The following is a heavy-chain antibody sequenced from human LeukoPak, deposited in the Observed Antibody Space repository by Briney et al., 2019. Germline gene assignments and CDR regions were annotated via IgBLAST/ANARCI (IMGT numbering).Heavy chain of an antibody. CDR3: ARESTYYYDSSGYYSIEYFQH. J-gene: IGHJ1*01. CDR2: IKSKTDGGTT. Sequence: PGGSLRLSCAASGFTFSNAWMNWVRQAPGKGLEWVGRIKSKTDGGTTDYAAPVKGRFTISRDNSKNTLYLQMNSLRAEDTAVYYCARESTYYYDSSGYYSIEYFQHWGQGTLVTVSS. CDR1: GFTFSNAW. D-gene: IGHD3-22*01. V-gene: IGHV3-15*07.